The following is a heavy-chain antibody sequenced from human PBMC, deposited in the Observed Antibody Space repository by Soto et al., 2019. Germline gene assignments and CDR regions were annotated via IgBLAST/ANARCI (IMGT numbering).Heavy chain of an antibody. V-gene: IGHV3-7*01. CDR2: IKQDGSEK. Sequence: EVQLVESGGGLVQPGGSLRLSCAASGFTFRDSWMDWVRQAPGKGPEWVANIKQDGSEKNYVDSVKGRFTISRDNAKNSLYLQRNSLRAEDTAVYYCASLGRHGWGQGTTVTVSS. D-gene: IGHD3-16*01. CDR1: GFTFRDSW. CDR3: ASLGRHG. J-gene: IGHJ6*02.